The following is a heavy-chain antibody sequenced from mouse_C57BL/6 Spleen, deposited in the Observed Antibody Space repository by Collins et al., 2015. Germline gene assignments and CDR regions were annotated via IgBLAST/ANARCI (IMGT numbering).Heavy chain of an antibody. CDR3: TTLRAPTAQATGYAMDY. CDR2: IDPENGDT. J-gene: IGHJ4*01. Sequence: EVQLQQSGAELVRPGASVKLSCTASGFNIKDDYMHWVKQRPEQGLEWIGWIDPENGDTEYASKFQGKATITADTSSNTAYLQLSSLTSEDTAVYYCTTLRAPTAQATGYAMDYWGQGTSVTVSS. CDR1: GFNIKDDY. D-gene: IGHD3-2*02. V-gene: IGHV14-4*01.